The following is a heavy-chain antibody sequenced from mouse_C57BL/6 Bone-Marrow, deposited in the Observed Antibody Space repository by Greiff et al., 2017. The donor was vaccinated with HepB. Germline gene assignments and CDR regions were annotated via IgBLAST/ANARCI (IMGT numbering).Heavy chain of an antibody. CDR3: ARGSVYYSGSSYYFDY. CDR2: IYPRSGNT. J-gene: IGHJ2*01. D-gene: IGHD1-1*01. CDR1: GYTFTSYG. V-gene: IGHV1-81*01. Sequence: QVQLQQSGAELARPGASVKLSCKASGYTFTSYGISWVKQRTGQGLEWIGEIYPRSGNTYYNEKFKGKATLTADKSSSTAYMELRSLTSEDSAVYFCARGSVYYSGSSYYFDYWGQGTTLTVSS.